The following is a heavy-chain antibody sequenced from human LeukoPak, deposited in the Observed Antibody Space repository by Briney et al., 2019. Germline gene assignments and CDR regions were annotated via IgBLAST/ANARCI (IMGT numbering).Heavy chain of an antibody. V-gene: IGHV3-21*01. J-gene: IGHJ6*02. CDR2: IGSSSSYI. Sequence: GGSLRLSCAASGFTFSIHGMNWVRQTPGKGLEWVSSIGSSSSYIYYADSVKGRFTISRDNAKNSLYLQMNSLRAEDTAVYYCASFIAAAGEPHYYYGMDVWGQGTTVTVSS. D-gene: IGHD6-13*01. CDR1: GFTFSIHG. CDR3: ASFIAAAGEPHYYYGMDV.